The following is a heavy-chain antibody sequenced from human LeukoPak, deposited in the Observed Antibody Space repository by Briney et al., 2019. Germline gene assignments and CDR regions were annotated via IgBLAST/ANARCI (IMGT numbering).Heavy chain of an antibody. V-gene: IGHV4-34*01. CDR2: INHSGST. Sequence: SETLSLTCAVYGGSFSGYYWSWIRQPPGKGLEWIGEINHSGSTNYNPSLKSRVTISVDTSKNQFSLKLSSVTAADTAVYYRARTPGYSSSWYWARWFDPWGQGTLVTVSS. J-gene: IGHJ5*02. D-gene: IGHD6-13*01. CDR1: GGSFSGYY. CDR3: ARTPGYSSSWYWARWFDP.